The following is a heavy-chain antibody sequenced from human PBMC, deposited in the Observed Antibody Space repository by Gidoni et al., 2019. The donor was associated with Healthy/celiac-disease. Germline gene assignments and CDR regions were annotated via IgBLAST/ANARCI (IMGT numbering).Heavy chain of an antibody. CDR3: ARVKGPWLDFDY. V-gene: IGHV3-66*01. CDR1: GCTVSSTY. Sequence: ERLLVESGWGCVSHGGSLRLSCAASGCTVSSTYMSWGRQAPGKGLDWVSVIYSGGSTYYADSVKGRFTISRDNSKNTLYLQMNSLIAEDTAVYYCARVKGPWLDFDYWGQGTLVTVSS. J-gene: IGHJ4*02. D-gene: IGHD5-12*01. CDR2: IYSGGST.